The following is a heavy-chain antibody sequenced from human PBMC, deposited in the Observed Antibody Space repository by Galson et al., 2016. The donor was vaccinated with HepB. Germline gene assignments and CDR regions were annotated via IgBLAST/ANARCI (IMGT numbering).Heavy chain of an antibody. CDR2: ISAYNGNT. J-gene: IGHJ4*02. V-gene: IGHV1-18*01. Sequence: SVKVSCKASGYTFTSYGISWVRQAPGQGLEWMGWISAYNGNTNYAQMLQGRVTMTTDTSTSTAYMELRSLRSDDTAVYYCARASLSSGLSWYYFDYWGQGTLVTVSS. D-gene: IGHD3-22*01. CDR3: ARASLSSGLSWYYFDY. CDR1: GYTFTSYG.